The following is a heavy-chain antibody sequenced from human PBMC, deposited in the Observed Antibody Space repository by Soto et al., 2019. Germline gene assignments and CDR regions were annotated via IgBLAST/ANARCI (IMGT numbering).Heavy chain of an antibody. V-gene: IGHV4-31*03. J-gene: IGHJ3*02. D-gene: IGHD3-22*01. CDR1: GGSISSGGYY. Sequence: PSETLSLTCTVSGGSISSGGYYWSWIRQHPGKGLEWIGYIYYSGSTYYNPSLKSRVTISVDTSKNQFSLKLSSVTAADTAVYYCARGGTYYYDSSGYSVPSDAFDIWGQGTMVTVSS. CDR3: ARGGTYYYDSSGYSVPSDAFDI. CDR2: IYYSGST.